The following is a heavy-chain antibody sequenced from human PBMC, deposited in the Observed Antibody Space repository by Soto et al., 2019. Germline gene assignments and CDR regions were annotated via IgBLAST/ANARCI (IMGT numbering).Heavy chain of an antibody. CDR3: ATSFGYSYGYFDY. CDR2: ISSYNGNT. D-gene: IGHD5-18*01. CDR1: GYTFTSYG. J-gene: IGHJ4*02. Sequence: ASVKVSCKASGYTFTSYGISWVRQAPGQGLEWMGWISSYNGNTNYAQKLQGRVTMTEDTSTDTAYMELSSLRSEDTAVYYCATSFGYSYGYFDYWGQGTLVTVSS. V-gene: IGHV1-18*01.